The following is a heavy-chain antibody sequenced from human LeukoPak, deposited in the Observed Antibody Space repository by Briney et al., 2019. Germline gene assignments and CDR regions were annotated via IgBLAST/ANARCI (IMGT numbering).Heavy chain of an antibody. Sequence: PGGSLRLSCAASGFTLSSSAMNWVRQPPGKGLEWIGSIYYSGSTYYNPSLKSRVTISVDTSKNQFSLKLSSVTAADTAVYYCARAGQWFGELFTPDIWGQGTMVAVSS. CDR1: GFTLSSSA. CDR2: IYYSGST. CDR3: ARAGQWFGELFTPDI. D-gene: IGHD3-10*01. V-gene: IGHV4-39*07. J-gene: IGHJ3*02.